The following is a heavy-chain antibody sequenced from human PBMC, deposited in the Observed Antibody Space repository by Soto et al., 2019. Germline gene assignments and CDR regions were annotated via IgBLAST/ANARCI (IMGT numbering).Heavy chain of an antibody. CDR2: IYSGGDT. CDR3: ARKTDSIPSGGDV. J-gene: IGHJ6*04. V-gene: IGHV3-53*04. Sequence: EVQLVESGGGLVQPGGSLRLSCTASGFAVRHNYMTWVRQAPGKGLEWVSLIYSGGDTAYADSVKGRFTIPRHTSQNTLYLQMNSLRAEDTAVYYCARKTDSIPSGGDVWDKGTAVTVSS. D-gene: IGHD3-10*01. CDR1: GFAVRHNY.